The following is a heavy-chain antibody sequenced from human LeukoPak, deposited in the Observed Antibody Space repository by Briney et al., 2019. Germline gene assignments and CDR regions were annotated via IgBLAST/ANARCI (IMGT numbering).Heavy chain of an antibody. D-gene: IGHD1-1*01. V-gene: IGHV3-30*18. CDR2: ISYDGSNK. Sequence: PGGSLRLPCAASGFTFSSYGMHWVRQAPGKGLEWVAVISYDGSNKYYADSVKGRFTISRDNSENTLYLQMNSLRAEDTAVYYCAKDSPPGGSWGQGTLVTVSS. CDR3: AKDSPPGGS. CDR1: GFTFSSYG. J-gene: IGHJ4*02.